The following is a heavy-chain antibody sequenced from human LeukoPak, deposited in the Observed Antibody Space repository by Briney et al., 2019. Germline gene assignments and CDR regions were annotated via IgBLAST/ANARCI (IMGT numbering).Heavy chain of an antibody. CDR3: ARGTLAGYFLGY. Sequence: GGSLRLSCAASGFTFNTYAMSWVRQAPGKGLEWVSSISYSGDSTDYADSVKGRLIISRDNSKNTPGLQMNSLRAEDTAIYYCARGTLAGYFLGYWGRGTLVTVSS. J-gene: IGHJ4*02. CDR1: GFTFNTYA. CDR2: ISYSGDST. D-gene: IGHD6-19*01. V-gene: IGHV3-23*01.